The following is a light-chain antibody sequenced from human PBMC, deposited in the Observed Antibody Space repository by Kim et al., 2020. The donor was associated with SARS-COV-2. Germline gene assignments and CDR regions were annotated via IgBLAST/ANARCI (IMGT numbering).Light chain of an antibody. CDR3: SSFTATSTLV. CDR1: GSDIGGYDS. CDR2: DVT. Sequence: QSALTQPASVSGSPGQSITISCTGTGSDIGGYDSVSWYQHDPGKAPKLIIYDVTQRPSGVSYRFSGSKSGNAASLTISGLQPEDEADYYCSSFTATSTLVFGGGTKVTVL. V-gene: IGLV2-14*03. J-gene: IGLJ2*01.